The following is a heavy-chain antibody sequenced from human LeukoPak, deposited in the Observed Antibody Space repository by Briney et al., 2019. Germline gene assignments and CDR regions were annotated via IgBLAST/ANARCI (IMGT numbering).Heavy chain of an antibody. CDR2: IYYSGST. D-gene: IGHD2-2*01. V-gene: IGHV4-59*08. CDR3: ARLGIGVVPSAMLGDYYFDY. J-gene: IGHJ4*02. Sequence: SETLSLTCTVSGGSISSYYWSWIRQPPGKGLEWIGYIYYSGSTKYNPSLKSRVTISVDTSKNQFSLKLSSVTAADTAVYYCARLGIGVVPSAMLGDYYFDYWGQGTLVTVSS. CDR1: GGSISSYY.